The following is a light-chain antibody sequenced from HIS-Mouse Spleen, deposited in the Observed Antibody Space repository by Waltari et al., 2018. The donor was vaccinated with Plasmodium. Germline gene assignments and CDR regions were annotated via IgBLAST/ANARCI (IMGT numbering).Light chain of an antibody. CDR3: QSADSSGTYWV. CDR1: ALPKQY. Sequence: SYELTQPPSVSVSPGQTARITCSGDALPKQYAYWYQQKPGQAPVLVIYKDSVRPSGIPERFSGSSSGTTVTLTISGVQAEVGADYYCQSADSSGTYWVFGGGTKLTVL. CDR2: KDS. J-gene: IGLJ3*02. V-gene: IGLV3-25*03.